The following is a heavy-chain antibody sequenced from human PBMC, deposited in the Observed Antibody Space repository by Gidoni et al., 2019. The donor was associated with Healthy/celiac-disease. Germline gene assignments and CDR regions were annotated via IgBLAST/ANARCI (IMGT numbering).Heavy chain of an antibody. V-gene: IGHV1-69*06. D-gene: IGHD6-6*01. CDR1: GGTFSSYA. CDR3: ARGWLGVAARRDYYYGMDV. CDR2: IIPIFGTA. J-gene: IGHJ6*02. Sequence: QVQLVQSGAEVKKPGSSVKVSCKASGGTFSSYAISWVRQAPGQGLEWMGGIIPIFGTANYAQKFQGRVTITADKSTSTAYMELSSLRSEDTAVYYCARGWLGVAARRDYYYGMDVWGQGTTVTVSS.